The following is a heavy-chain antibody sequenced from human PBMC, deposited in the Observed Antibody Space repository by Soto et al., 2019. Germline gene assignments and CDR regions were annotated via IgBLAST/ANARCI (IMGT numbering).Heavy chain of an antibody. CDR2: IKQDGSEK. CDR1: GFNFKNAW. D-gene: IGHD3-3*01. V-gene: IGHV3-7*01. Sequence: GGSLRLSCAASGFNFKNAWMNWVRQAPRKGLEWVANIKQDGSEKYYVDSVKGRFTISRDNAKNSLYLQMNSLRAEDTAVYYCARDRYSYYDFWSGSLPYYYYGMDVWGQGTTVTVSS. J-gene: IGHJ6*02. CDR3: ARDRYSYYDFWSGSLPYYYYGMDV.